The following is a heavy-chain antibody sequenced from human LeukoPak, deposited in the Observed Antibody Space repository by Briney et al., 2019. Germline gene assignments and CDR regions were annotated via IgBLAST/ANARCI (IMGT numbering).Heavy chain of an antibody. Sequence: GASVKVSCKASGYTFTNYYIHWVRQAPGQGLEWMGWIKPYTGSTSYAQKFQGRVTMTRDTSISTAYMELSRLTSDDTAIYYCARGQGSSWFDYWGQGTLVSVSS. J-gene: IGHJ5*01. CDR3: ARGQGSSWFDY. D-gene: IGHD6-13*01. CDR1: GYTFTNYY. V-gene: IGHV1-2*02. CDR2: IKPYTGST.